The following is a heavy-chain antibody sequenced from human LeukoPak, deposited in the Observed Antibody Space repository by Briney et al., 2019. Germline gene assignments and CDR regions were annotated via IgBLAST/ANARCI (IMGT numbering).Heavy chain of an antibody. D-gene: IGHD6-13*01. CDR1: GYSISSGYY. CDR2: IYHSGST. J-gene: IGHJ4*02. V-gene: IGHV4-38-2*02. CDR3: ARGAAAGYGYDY. Sequence: SETLSLTCTVSGYSISSGYYWGWIRQPPGKGLEWTGSIYHSGSTYYNPSLKSRVTISVDTSKNQFSLKLSSVTAADTAVYYCARGAAAGYGYDYWGQGTLVTVSS.